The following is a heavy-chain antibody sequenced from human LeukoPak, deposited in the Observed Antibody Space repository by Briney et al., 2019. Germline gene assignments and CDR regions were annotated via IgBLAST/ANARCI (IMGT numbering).Heavy chain of an antibody. CDR1: GFTFDHHS. Sequence: GGSLRLSCATSGFTFDHHSMHWVRQPPGKGLEWVSLITWDSSRTHYSGSVEGRFTISRDNSKSSLYLQMDSLRTEDTALYYCAKNNAGGDYYHRWGQGTLVTVS. V-gene: IGHV3-43*01. CDR2: ITWDSSRT. CDR3: AKNNAGGDYYHR. D-gene: IGHD2-21*01. J-gene: IGHJ4*02.